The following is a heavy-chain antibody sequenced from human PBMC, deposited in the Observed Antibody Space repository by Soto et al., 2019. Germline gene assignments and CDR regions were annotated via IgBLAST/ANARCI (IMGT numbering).Heavy chain of an antibody. CDR2: ISTYTGNT. J-gene: IGHJ6*02. Sequence: QVHLVQSGAEVKKPGASVKVSCKASGYTFTNYDINWVRQAPGQGLEWMGWISTYTGNTNYAQKLQGRVTMTTDTYTSTAYMELRSLRSDDTAGYYCARGYYYGSGRPTPGGMDVWGQGTTVTVSS. V-gene: IGHV1-18*01. CDR3: ARGYYYGSGRPTPGGMDV. CDR1: GYTFTNYD. D-gene: IGHD3-10*01.